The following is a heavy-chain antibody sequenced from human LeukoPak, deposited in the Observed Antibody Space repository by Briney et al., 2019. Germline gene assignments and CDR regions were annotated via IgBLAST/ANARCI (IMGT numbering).Heavy chain of an antibody. J-gene: IGHJ4*02. CDR2: ISGSGGLT. V-gene: IGHV3-23*01. CDR1: GFTFSSYA. CDR3: ARDLRRDCSTTTCYAFDY. D-gene: IGHD2-2*01. Sequence: GGSLRLSCAASGFTFSSYAMSWVRQAPGKGLEWVSVISGSGGLTYYADSVKGRFTISRDNSKNTLYLQMNSLRADDTAVYYCARDLRRDCSTTTCYAFDYWGQGTLVTVSS.